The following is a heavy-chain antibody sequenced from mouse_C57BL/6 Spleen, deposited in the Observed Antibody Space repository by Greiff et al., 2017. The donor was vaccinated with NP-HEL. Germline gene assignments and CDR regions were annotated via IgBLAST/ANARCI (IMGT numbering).Heavy chain of an antibody. CDR3: ARGDYYGSSYSDY. V-gene: IGHV1-64*01. CDR1: GYTFTSYW. CDR2: IHPNSGST. D-gene: IGHD1-1*01. J-gene: IGHJ2*01. Sequence: QVQLQQPGAELVKPGASVKLSCKASGYTFTSYWMHWVKQRPGQGLEWIGMIHPNSGSTNYNEKFKSKATLTVDKSSSTAYMQLSSLTSEDSAVYYCARGDYYGSSYSDYWGQGTTLTVSS.